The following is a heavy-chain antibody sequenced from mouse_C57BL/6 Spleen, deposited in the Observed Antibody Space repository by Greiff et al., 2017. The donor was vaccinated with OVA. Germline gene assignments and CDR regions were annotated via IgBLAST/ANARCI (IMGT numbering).Heavy chain of an antibody. CDR1: GYTFTDYN. CDR2: INPNSGGT. Sequence: VQLQQSGPELVKPGASVKMSCKASGYTFTDYNMHWVKQSHGKGLEWIGCINPNSGGTSYNQKFKGKATLTVNKSSSTAYMELRSLTSEDSAVYYCARDWYFDVWGTGTTVTVSS. V-gene: IGHV1-22*01. J-gene: IGHJ1*03. CDR3: ARDWYFDV.